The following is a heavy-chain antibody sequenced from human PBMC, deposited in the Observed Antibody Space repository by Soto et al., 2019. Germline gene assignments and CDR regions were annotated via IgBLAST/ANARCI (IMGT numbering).Heavy chain of an antibody. D-gene: IGHD3-10*01. CDR2: IYYNGRT. Sequence: LSLTCSVSGGSISNYYWSWIRQPPGKGLEWIGYIYYNGRTIYNSSLKSRVTISVDTSKNQFSLKLTSVTAAGTAVYYCARHSVTSDNWFGPWGQGTMVTVSS. J-gene: IGHJ5*02. CDR3: ARHSVTSDNWFGP. V-gene: IGHV4-59*01. CDR1: GGSISNYY.